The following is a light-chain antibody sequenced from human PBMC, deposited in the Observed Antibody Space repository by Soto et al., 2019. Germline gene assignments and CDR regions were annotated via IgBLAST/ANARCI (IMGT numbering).Light chain of an antibody. V-gene: IGKV1-27*01. CDR1: QGISNF. CDR3: QEYDSAPLT. J-gene: IGKJ4*01. CDR2: AAS. Sequence: DLQVTQSPSSLSASVGDRVTITCRASQGISNFLAWYQQKPGKVPKLLISAASALQSGVPSRFSGSGSGTHFTLTISSLQPEDVATYYCQEYDSAPLTCGGGTKVDIK.